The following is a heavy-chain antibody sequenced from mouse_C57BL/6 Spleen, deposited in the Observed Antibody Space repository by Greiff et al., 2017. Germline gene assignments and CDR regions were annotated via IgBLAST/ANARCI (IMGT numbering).Heavy chain of an antibody. CDR3: AREGEQLRLFAY. D-gene: IGHD3-2*02. CDR1: GYTFTDYY. V-gene: IGHV1-26*01. CDR2: INPNNGGT. J-gene: IGHJ3*01. Sequence: EVQLQQSGPELVKPGASVKISCKASGYTFTDYYMNWVKQSHGKSLEWIGDINPNNGGTSYNQKFKGKATLTVDKSSSTAYMELRSLTSEDSAVYYCAREGEQLRLFAYWGQGTLVTVSA.